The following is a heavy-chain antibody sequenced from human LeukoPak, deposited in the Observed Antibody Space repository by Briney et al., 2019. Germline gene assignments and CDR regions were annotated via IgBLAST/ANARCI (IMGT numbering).Heavy chain of an antibody. CDR3: ARAVGSGSFQTYYYYMDV. Sequence: SETLSLTCTVSGGSISSYYWSWIRQPAGTALEWIGRIYTSGTITYNPSLKSRVTMSVDTSKNQFSLKLSSVTAADTAVYYCARAVGSGSFQTYYYYMDVWGKGTTVTISS. J-gene: IGHJ6*03. CDR1: GGSISSYY. CDR2: IYTSGTI. D-gene: IGHD3-10*01. V-gene: IGHV4-4*07.